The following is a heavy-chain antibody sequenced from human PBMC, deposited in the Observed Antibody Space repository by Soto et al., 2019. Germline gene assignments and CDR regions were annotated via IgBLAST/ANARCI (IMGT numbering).Heavy chain of an antibody. V-gene: IGHV1-18*01. Sequence: ASVKVSCKASGGTFSSYIIAWVRQAPGQGLEWMGWISPYTGNTHSATKIQGRLTMTTDTSTSTAYMDLGSLTSDDTAVYYCVMVDNYVTPTPQDVWGQGTTVTVSS. J-gene: IGHJ6*02. CDR2: ISPYTGNT. D-gene: IGHD3-16*01. CDR3: VMVDNYVTPTPQDV. CDR1: GGTFSSYI.